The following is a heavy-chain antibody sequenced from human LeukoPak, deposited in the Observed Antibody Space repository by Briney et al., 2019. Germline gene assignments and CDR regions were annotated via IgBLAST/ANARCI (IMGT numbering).Heavy chain of an antibody. CDR1: GFTFSSYE. D-gene: IGHD6-13*01. CDR3: VRIAAADLDY. V-gene: IGHV3-48*03. CDR2: ISSSGSTI. Sequence: GGSLRLSCAASGFTFSSYEMNWVRQAPGKGLEWVSYISSSGSTIYYADSVKGRFTISRDNAKNSLYLQMNSLRAEDTAVYYCVRIAAADLDYWGQGTLVTVSS. J-gene: IGHJ4*02.